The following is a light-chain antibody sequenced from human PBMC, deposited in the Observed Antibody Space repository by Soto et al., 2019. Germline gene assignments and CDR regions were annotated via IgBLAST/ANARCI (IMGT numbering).Light chain of an antibody. V-gene: IGKV1-12*01. CDR2: TVS. Sequence: SGSLGDRVTITCRASQDINSWLGWYQQKPGLAPKLLIYTVSSLQGGVPSRFSGSRSGTDFTLTISSLEPEDLATYYCQQGKSFPLTFGGGTKVEIK. J-gene: IGKJ4*01. CDR1: QDINSW. CDR3: QQGKSFPLT.